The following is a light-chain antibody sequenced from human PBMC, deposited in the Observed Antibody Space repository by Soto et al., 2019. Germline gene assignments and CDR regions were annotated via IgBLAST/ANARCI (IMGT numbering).Light chain of an antibody. V-gene: IGLV1-51*01. Sequence: QSVLTQPTSVSAAPGQKVTISCSGSSSNIGKNYVSWYQQLPGTAPKLIIYDNDERPSGIPDRFSGSKSGTSATLGITGLQTGDEADYYCGTWDSSLSAGVFGGGTQLTVL. J-gene: IGLJ3*02. CDR3: GTWDSSLSAGV. CDR2: DND. CDR1: SSNIGKNY.